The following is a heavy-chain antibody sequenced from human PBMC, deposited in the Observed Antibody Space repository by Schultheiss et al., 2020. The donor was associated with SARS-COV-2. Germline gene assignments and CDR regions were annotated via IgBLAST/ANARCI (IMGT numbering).Heavy chain of an antibody. V-gene: IGHV1-18*01. J-gene: IGHJ6*02. CDR3: ARDDKQLYYYYGMDV. CDR1: GGTFSSYT. CDR2: ISAYNGNT. Sequence: ASVKVSCKASGGTFSSYTISWVRQAPGQGLEWMGWISAYNGNTNYAQKLQGRVTMTTDTSTSTAYMELRSLRSDDTAVYYCARDDKQLYYYYGMDVWGQGTTVTVSS. D-gene: IGHD1-1*01.